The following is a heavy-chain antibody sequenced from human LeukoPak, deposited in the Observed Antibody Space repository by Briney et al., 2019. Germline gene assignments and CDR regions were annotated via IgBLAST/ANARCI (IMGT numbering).Heavy chain of an antibody. V-gene: IGHV3-33*01. CDR3: VRDLILVWTPGDDFDF. J-gene: IGHJ4*02. Sequence: PGGSLRPSCAASGFIFSNYDIHWVRQAPGKGLEWVAVIRYDGSNTDYADSVKGRFSVSRDNSKNTLYLQMNSLRAEDTAVYYCVRDLILVWTPGDDFDFWGQGTLVIVSS. CDR2: IRYDGSNT. CDR1: GFIFSNYD. D-gene: IGHD3-16*01.